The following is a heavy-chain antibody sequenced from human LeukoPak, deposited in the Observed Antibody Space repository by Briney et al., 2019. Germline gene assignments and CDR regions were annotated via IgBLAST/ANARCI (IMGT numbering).Heavy chain of an antibody. V-gene: IGHV1-24*01. Sequence: ASVKVSCKVSGYTLTELSMHWVRQAPGKGLEWMGGFDPEDGETIYAQKFQGRVTMTEDTSTDTAYMELSSLRSEDTAVYYCATGFAYYGDYVDWGQGTLVTVSS. J-gene: IGHJ4*02. CDR2: FDPEDGET. CDR3: ATGFAYYGDYVD. D-gene: IGHD4-17*01. CDR1: GYTLTELS.